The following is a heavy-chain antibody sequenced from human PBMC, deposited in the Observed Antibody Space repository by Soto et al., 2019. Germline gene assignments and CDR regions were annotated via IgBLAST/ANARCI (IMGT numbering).Heavy chain of an antibody. J-gene: IGHJ3*02. V-gene: IGHV5-10-1*01. CDR1: GYSFSSHW. CDR3: ARHSGVREYYYDSSGLYVSRHDAFDI. D-gene: IGHD3-22*01. Sequence: PGESLKISCKGSGYSFSSHWISWVRQMPGKGLEWMGRIDPSDSYTDYSPSFQGHVTISADKSITTAYLQWSRLKASDTAMYYCARHSGVREYYYDSSGLYVSRHDAFDIWGQGTTVTVSS. CDR2: IDPSDSYT.